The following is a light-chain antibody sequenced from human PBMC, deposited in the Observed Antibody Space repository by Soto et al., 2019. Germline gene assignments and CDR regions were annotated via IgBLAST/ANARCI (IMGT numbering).Light chain of an antibody. Sequence: LYLPGTPGEAASLSFRSSQILLHSNGYNYLDWYLQKPGQSPQLLIYLGSNRASGVPDRFSGSGSGTDFTLKISRVEAEDVGVYYCMQPLQSWTFGQGAKV. CDR1: QILLHSNGYNY. J-gene: IGKJ1*01. CDR3: MQPLQSWT. CDR2: LGS. V-gene: IGKV2-28*01.